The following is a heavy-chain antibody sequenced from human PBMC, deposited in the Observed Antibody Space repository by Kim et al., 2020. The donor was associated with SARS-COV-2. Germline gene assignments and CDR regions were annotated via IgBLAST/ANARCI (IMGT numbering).Heavy chain of an antibody. V-gene: IGHV4-31*03. D-gene: IGHD3-22*01. J-gene: IGHJ4*02. Sequence: SETLSLTCTVSGGSISSGGYYWSWIRQHPGKGLEWIGYIYYSGSTYYNPSLKSRVTISVDTSKNQFSLKLRAVTAADTAVYYCARGQRLITMLVVVVGAFDYWGRGTLVTLSS. CDR1: GGSISSGGYY. CDR2: IYYSGST. CDR3: ARGQRLITMLVVVVGAFDY.